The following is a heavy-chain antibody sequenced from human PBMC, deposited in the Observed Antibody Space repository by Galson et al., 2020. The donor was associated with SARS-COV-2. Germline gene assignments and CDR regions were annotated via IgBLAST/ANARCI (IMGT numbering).Heavy chain of an antibody. CDR3: AKLSGYNTGWLDH. CDR1: GFSFATYG. CDR2: LSGNGGVR. D-gene: IGHD3-22*01. J-gene: IGHJ5*02. V-gene: IGHV3-23*01. Sequence: GGSLRLSCAASGFSFATYGMGWVRQVPGKGPEWVASLSGNGGVRSEADSVKGRFTISRDNSESMLYLRMHSLRVEDTAVYYCAKLSGYNTGWLDHWGQGTLVTVSS.